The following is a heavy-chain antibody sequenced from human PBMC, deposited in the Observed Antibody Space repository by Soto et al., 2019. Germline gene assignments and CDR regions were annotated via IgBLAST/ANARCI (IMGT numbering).Heavy chain of an antibody. D-gene: IGHD6-13*01. CDR1: GGSISSSSYY. Sequence: SETLSLTCTVSGGSISSSSYYWGWIRQPPGKGLEWIGSIYYSGSTYYNPSLKSRVTLTVDTSKNQYSLKLSSVTAADTAVYYCARIPLYSSSWPDGYWGQGTLVTVSS. CDR3: ARIPLYSSSWPDGY. V-gene: IGHV4-39*01. CDR2: IYYSGST. J-gene: IGHJ4*02.